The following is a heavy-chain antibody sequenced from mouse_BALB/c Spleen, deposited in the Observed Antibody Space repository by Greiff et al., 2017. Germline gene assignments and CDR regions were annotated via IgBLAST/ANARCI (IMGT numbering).Heavy chain of an antibody. CDR3: ARYLSYYAMDY. J-gene: IGHJ4*01. CDR1: GFNIKDTY. D-gene: IGHD5-1*01. Sequence: VHVKQSGAELVKPGASVKLSCTASGFNIKDTYMHWVKQRPEQGLEWIGRIDPANGNTKYDPKFQGKATITADTSSNTAYLQLSSLTSEDTAVYYCARYLSYYAMDYWGQGTSVTVSS. V-gene: IGHV14-3*02. CDR2: IDPANGNT.